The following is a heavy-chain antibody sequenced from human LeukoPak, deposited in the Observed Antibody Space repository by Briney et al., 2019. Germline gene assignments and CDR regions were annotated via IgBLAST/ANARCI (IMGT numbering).Heavy chain of an antibody. CDR1: GGSFSGYY. Sequence: SETLSLTCAVYGGSFSGYYWSWIRQPPGKGLEWIGEINHSGSTNYNPSLKSRVTISVDTSKNQFSLKLSSVTAADTAVYYCARDVYYYDSSGYYYFDYWGQGTLVTVSS. D-gene: IGHD3-22*01. CDR2: INHSGST. V-gene: IGHV4-34*01. J-gene: IGHJ4*02. CDR3: ARDVYYYDSSGYYYFDY.